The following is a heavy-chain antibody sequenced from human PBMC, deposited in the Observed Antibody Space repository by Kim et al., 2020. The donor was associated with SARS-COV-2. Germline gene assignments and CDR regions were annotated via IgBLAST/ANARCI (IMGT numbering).Heavy chain of an antibody. CDR1: GFTFSSYG. CDR3: ARDWGRVGYSSSWEAPDY. CDR2: IWYDGSNK. Sequence: GGSLRLSCAASGFTFSSYGMHWVRQAPGKGLEWVAVIWYDGSNKYYADSVKGRFTISRDNSKNTLYLQMNSLRAEDTAVYYCARDWGRVGYSSSWEAPDYWGQGTLVTVSS. D-gene: IGHD6-13*01. V-gene: IGHV3-33*01. J-gene: IGHJ4*02.